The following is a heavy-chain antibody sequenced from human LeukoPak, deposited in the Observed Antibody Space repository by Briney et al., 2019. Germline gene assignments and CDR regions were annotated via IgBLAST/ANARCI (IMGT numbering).Heavy chain of an antibody. J-gene: IGHJ1*01. CDR2: INPNSGGT. D-gene: IGHD4-23*01. Sequence: ASVKVSCKASGYSFTEHYIYWVRQAPGQGLEWMGWINPNSGGTNYAQKFQGRVTMTRDTSISTAYMELSRLRSDDTAVYYCARDFSEAVVSREEYFQHWGQGTLVTVSS. CDR1: GYSFTEHY. CDR3: ARDFSEAVVSREEYFQH. V-gene: IGHV1-2*02.